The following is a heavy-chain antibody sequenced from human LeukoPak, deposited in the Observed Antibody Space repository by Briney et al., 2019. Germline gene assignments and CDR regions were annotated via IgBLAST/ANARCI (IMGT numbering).Heavy chain of an antibody. J-gene: IGHJ3*02. D-gene: IGHD3-3*01. Sequence: GRSLRLSCAASGFTFNDYAMHWVRQVPGKGLEWVSGIKWNSGNIGYADSVKGRFTISRDNAKNSLYLQMNSLRAEDTALYYCVKGGFLEWLTPPYDAFDIWGRGTMVTVSS. CDR3: VKGGFLEWLTPPYDAFDI. V-gene: IGHV3-9*01. CDR1: GFTFNDYA. CDR2: IKWNSGNI.